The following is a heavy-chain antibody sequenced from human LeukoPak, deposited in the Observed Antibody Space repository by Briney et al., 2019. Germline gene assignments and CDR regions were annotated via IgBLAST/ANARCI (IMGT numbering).Heavy chain of an antibody. CDR1: GFTFSNYG. V-gene: IGHV3-30*02. CDR2: IGFDGSDH. CDR3: AKDIRRGYNYGYDQFAY. D-gene: IGHD5-18*01. J-gene: IGHJ4*02. Sequence: PGGSLRLSCAASGFTFSNYGMHWARQAPGKGLEWVAFIGFDGSDHSYADSVKGRFTISRDNYKNTLYLQMNSLRAEDTAVYYCAKDIRRGYNYGYDQFAYWGLGTLVTVSS.